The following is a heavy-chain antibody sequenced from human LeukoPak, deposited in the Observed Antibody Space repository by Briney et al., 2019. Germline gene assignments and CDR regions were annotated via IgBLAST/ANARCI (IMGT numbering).Heavy chain of an antibody. V-gene: IGHV4-59*08. CDR2: IYYSGST. Sequence: SETLSLTCTVSGGSISSYYWSWIRQPPGKGLEWIGYIYYSGSTNYNPSLKSRVTISVDTSKNQFSLKLSSVTAADTAVYYCARVKGSGSYYTTYYYYYGMDVWGQGTTVTVSS. D-gene: IGHD3-10*01. CDR3: ARVKGSGSYYTTYYYYYGMDV. CDR1: GGSISSYY. J-gene: IGHJ6*02.